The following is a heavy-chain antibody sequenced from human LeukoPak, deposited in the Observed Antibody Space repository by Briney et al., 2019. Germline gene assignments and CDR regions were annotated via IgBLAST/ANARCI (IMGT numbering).Heavy chain of an antibody. J-gene: IGHJ6*03. CDR2: ISGSGEST. V-gene: IGHV3-23*01. Sequence: GGSLRLSCAASGFTLSSYSMNWVRQAPGKGLEWVSAISGSGESTYYEDSVKGRFTISRDNSKNTVDVQMNSLRAEDTAVYYCAKDVGGTNFHYMDVWGKGTTVIVSS. D-gene: IGHD1-26*01. CDR1: GFTLSSYS. CDR3: AKDVGGTNFHYMDV.